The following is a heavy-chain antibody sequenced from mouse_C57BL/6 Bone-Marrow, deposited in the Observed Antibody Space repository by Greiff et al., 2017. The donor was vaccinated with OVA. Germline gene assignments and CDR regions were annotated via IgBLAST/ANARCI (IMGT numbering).Heavy chain of an antibody. J-gene: IGHJ3*01. CDR3: ARSGSRGFAY. Sequence: QVQLQQPGAELVMPGASVKLSCKASGYTFTSYWMHWVKQRPGQGLEWIGEIDPSDSYTNYNQKFKGKSTLTVDKSSSTAYMQLSSLTSEDSAVYYCARSGSRGFAYRGQGTLVTVSA. CDR2: IDPSDSYT. V-gene: IGHV1-69*01. CDR1: GYTFTSYW. D-gene: IGHD6-1*01.